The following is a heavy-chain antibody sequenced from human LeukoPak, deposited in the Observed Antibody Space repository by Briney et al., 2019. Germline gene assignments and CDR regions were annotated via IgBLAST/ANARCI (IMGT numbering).Heavy chain of an antibody. V-gene: IGHV1-46*01. J-gene: IGHJ5*02. Sequence: GASVKVSCKASGYTFTSYYMHWVRQAPGQGLEWMGIINPSGGSTSYAQKFQGRVTMTRDMSTSTLYMELSSLRSDDTAVYYCATSGYGAGWFDPWGQGTLVTVSS. CDR2: INPSGGST. D-gene: IGHD5-12*01. CDR1: GYTFTSYY. CDR3: ATSGYGAGWFDP.